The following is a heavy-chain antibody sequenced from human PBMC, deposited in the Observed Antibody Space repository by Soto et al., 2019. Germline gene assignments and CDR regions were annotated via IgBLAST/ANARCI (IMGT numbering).Heavy chain of an antibody. V-gene: IGHV4-31*03. CDR1: GGSISSGDYY. Sequence: QVQLQESGPGLVKPSQTLSLTCTVSGGSISSGDYYWSWIRRTPGKGLEWFGYIYYSGSTYYNPSLKSRVTISVDTSKNQFSLKLSSVTAADTAVYYCARWWSGSRQGFDPWGQGTLVTVSS. D-gene: IGHD3-3*01. CDR3: ARWWSGSRQGFDP. J-gene: IGHJ5*02. CDR2: IYYSGST.